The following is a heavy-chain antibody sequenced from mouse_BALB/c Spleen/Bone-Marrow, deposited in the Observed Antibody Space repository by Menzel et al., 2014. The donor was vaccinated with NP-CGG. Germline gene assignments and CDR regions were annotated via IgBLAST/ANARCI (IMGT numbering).Heavy chain of an antibody. J-gene: IGHJ3*01. V-gene: IGHV1-9*01. Sequence: QVQLLQSGAELIKPGASVKISCKTTGYTFTSYWIEWVRQRPGHGLEWIGDILSGGDISTYNDKFKVKATFIADTSPNTAYKQRSSLTSEESAVYYCARSSYWGQGTLVTVS. CDR2: ILSGGDIS. CDR1: GYTFTSYW. CDR3: ARSSY.